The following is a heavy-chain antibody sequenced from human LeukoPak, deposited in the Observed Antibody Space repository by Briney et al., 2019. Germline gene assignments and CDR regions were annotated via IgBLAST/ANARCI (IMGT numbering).Heavy chain of an antibody. CDR2: ISGIDGNT. Sequence: GGSLRLSCGASGFTFSNYAMSWVRQAPGKGLEWVSAISGIDGNTYYAGSVKGRFTISRDNSKNTLSLQMNSLRAEDTALYYCAKGYTYGDDYWGQGTLVTVSS. V-gene: IGHV3-23*01. CDR1: GFTFSNYA. D-gene: IGHD5-18*01. CDR3: AKGYTYGDDY. J-gene: IGHJ4*02.